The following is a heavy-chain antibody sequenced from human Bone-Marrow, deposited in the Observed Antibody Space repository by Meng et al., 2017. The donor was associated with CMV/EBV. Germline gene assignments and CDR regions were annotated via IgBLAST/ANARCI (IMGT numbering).Heavy chain of an antibody. CDR3: AKDHLAYNWNYARTSFDY. CDR2: IKQDGSEK. D-gene: IGHD1-7*01. Sequence: GESLKISCAASGFTFSSYWMSWVRQAPGKGLEWVANIKQDGSEKYYVDSVKGRFTISRDNAKNSLYLQMNSLRAEDTAVYYCAKDHLAYNWNYARTSFDYGGQGTLVTVSS. J-gene: IGHJ4*02. CDR1: GFTFSSYW. V-gene: IGHV3-7*01.